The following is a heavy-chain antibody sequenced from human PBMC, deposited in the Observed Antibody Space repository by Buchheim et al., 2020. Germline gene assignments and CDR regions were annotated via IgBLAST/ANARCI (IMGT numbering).Heavy chain of an antibody. J-gene: IGHJ4*02. CDR1: GFTFNTYS. CDR2: INSNSATT. CDR3: ASALN. Sequence: EVQVVESGGALVQPGGSLRLSCVASGFTFNTYSMNWVRQAPGKGLEWVSHINSNSATTYYADSVKGRFTISRDNAKNSLYLQMSSLRAEDTAVYYCASALNWGQGTL. V-gene: IGHV3-48*01.